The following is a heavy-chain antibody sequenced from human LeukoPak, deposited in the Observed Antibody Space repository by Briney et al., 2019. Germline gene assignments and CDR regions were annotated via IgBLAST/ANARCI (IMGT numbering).Heavy chain of an antibody. CDR1: GYTFTSYG. D-gene: IGHD6-19*01. J-gene: IGHJ4*02. CDR3: ARSSLAVDGSVLVY. V-gene: IGHV1-18*01. CDR2: ISTYNGNT. Sequence: GASVKVSCKASGYTFTSYGISWVRQAPGQGLEWMGWISTYNGNTHYAQKLQGRVTMTTDTSTSTAYMELRSLRSDDTAVYYCARSSLAVDGSVLVYWGQGTLVTVSS.